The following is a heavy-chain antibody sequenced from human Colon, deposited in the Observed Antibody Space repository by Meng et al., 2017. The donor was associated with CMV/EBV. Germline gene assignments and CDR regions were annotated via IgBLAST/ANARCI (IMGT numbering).Heavy chain of an antibody. CDR1: GFTFSTAW. Sequence: GVGLVKPVGSLRLSCAVSGFTFSTAWMSWVRQSPGKGLEWVGHIKSKTDGGTTDYAAPVKGRFTISRDDSKNTLYLQMNSLKTDDTGVYYCTKELGAGSFDSWGQGTLVTVSS. V-gene: IGHV3-15*01. CDR3: TKELGAGSFDS. CDR2: IKSKTDGGTT. J-gene: IGHJ4*02. D-gene: IGHD6-19*01.